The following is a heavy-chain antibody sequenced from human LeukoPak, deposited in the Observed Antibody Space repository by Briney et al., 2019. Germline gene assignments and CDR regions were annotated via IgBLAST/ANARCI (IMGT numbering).Heavy chain of an antibody. D-gene: IGHD2-2*03. V-gene: IGHV5-51*01. J-gene: IGHJ4*02. CDR1: GYSFTSYW. Sequence: GESLKISCKGSGYSFTSYWIAWVRQMPGKGLEWMGIIYPGDSDSRYSPSFQGQVTISADKSISTAYLQWSSLKASDTAMYYCARHVGGYCSSTSCFLDYWGQGALVTVSS. CDR2: IYPGDSDS. CDR3: ARHVGGYCSSTSCFLDY.